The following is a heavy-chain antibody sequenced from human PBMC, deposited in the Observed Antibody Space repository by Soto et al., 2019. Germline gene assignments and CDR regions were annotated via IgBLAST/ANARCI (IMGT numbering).Heavy chain of an antibody. Sequence: VSLRLSCEVSGLTYSTAWMHWVRQAPGKGLVWVSSINRDGSVTNYADSVKGRFTISRDSAEKTLYLQINSLRADDTGVYYCARAHIVVGPYMRIWGQGTTVTVSS. J-gene: IGHJ6*02. CDR2: INRDGSVT. V-gene: IGHV3-74*01. D-gene: IGHD2-21*01. CDR1: GLTYSTAW. CDR3: ARAHIVVGPYMRI.